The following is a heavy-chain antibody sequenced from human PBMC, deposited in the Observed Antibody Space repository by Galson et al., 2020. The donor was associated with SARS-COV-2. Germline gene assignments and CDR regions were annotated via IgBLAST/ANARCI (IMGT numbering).Heavy chain of an antibody. D-gene: IGHD3-22*01. CDR2: IKQDGSEK. CDR3: ARDSNPRYYDSSDFDY. V-gene: IGHV3-7*01. J-gene: IGHJ4*02. Sequence: GESLKISCAASGFTFSSYWMSWVRQAPGKGLEWVANIKQDGSEKYYVDSVKGRFTISRDNAKNSLYLQMNSLRAEDTAVYYCARDSNPRYYDSSDFDYWGQGTLVTVSS. CDR1: GFTFSSYW.